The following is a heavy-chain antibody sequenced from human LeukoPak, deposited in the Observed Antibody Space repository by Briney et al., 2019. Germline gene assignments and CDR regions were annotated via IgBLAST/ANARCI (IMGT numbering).Heavy chain of an antibody. J-gene: IGHJ3*02. Sequence: PGGSLRLSCGASGFTVSTNYMSWVRQAPGKGPEGVSIIYSGGSTYYADSVKGRFTVSRDNSKNTLYLQMNSLRAEDTAVYYCASYRYGSSFAFDIWGQGTMVTVSS. CDR2: IYSGGST. D-gene: IGHD6-6*01. CDR1: GFTVSTNY. CDR3: ASYRYGSSFAFDI. V-gene: IGHV3-66*01.